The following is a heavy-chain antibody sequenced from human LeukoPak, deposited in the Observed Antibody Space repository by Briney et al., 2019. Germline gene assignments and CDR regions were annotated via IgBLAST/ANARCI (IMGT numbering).Heavy chain of an antibody. CDR3: AREPTDKYYFDY. J-gene: IGHJ4*02. Sequence: PSETLSLTCAVYGGSFSGYYWSWIRQPPGKGLEWIGSIYYSGSTYYNPSLKSRVTISVDTSKNQFSLKLSSVTAADTAVYYCAREPTDKYYFDYWGQGTLVTVSS. CDR1: GGSFSGYY. V-gene: IGHV4-34*01. CDR2: IYYSGST. D-gene: IGHD4-11*01.